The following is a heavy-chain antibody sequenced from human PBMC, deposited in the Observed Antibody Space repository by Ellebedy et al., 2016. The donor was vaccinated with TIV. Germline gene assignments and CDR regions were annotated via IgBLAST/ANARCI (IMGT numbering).Heavy chain of an antibody. J-gene: IGHJ2*01. V-gene: IGHV4-30-2*01. Sequence: MPSETLSLTCAVSGGSISSGGYSWSWIRQPPGKGLEWIGYIYHSGSTYYNPSLKSRVTISVDRSKNQFSLKLSSVTAADTAVYYCARVRFPYGDYAEWYFDLWGRGTLVTVSS. CDR1: GGSISSGGYS. CDR2: IYHSGST. D-gene: IGHD4-17*01. CDR3: ARVRFPYGDYAEWYFDL.